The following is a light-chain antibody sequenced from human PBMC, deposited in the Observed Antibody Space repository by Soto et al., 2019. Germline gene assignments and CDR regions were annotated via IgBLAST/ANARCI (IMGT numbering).Light chain of an antibody. J-gene: IGKJ4*01. V-gene: IGKV1-9*01. Sequence: QSAYALCVSLGGSGTINCMGSKVSSTFLAWYQQKPGKAPKLLIYAASTMQSGVPSRFSGSGSGTDYTLTISSLEPQDCETYCCPQLVYYPSTFGGGTKVAIK. CDR3: PQLVYYPST. CDR1: KVSSTF. CDR2: AAS.